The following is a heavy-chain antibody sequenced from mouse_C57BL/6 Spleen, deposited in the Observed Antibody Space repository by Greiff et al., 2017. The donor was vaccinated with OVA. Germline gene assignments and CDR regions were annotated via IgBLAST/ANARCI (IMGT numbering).Heavy chain of an antibody. V-gene: IGHV1-43*01. CDR3: ARKFLGLGDWVLDY. Sequence: EVQLQQSGPELVKPGASVKISCKASGYSFTGYYMHWVKQSSEKSLEWIGEINPSTGGTSYNQKFKGKATLTVDKSSSTAYMQLKSLTSEDSAVYYCARKFLGLGDWVLDYWGQGTTLTVSS. J-gene: IGHJ2*01. CDR2: INPSTGGT. CDR1: GYSFTGYY. D-gene: IGHD4-1*01.